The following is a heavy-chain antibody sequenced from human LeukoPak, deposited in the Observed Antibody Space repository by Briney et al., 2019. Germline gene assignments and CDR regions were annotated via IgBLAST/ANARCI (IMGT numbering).Heavy chain of an antibody. CDR1: GASISNYY. CDR3: ARKYYYDSSGYYYDY. Sequence: SETLSLTCTVSGASISNYYWSWIRQPPGKGLEWIGYIYYSGSTNYNPSLNSRVTISVDKSKSQLSLKLSSVTAADTAVYYCARKYYYDSSGYYYDYWGQGTLVTVSS. V-gene: IGHV4-59*01. J-gene: IGHJ4*02. CDR2: IYYSGST. D-gene: IGHD3-22*01.